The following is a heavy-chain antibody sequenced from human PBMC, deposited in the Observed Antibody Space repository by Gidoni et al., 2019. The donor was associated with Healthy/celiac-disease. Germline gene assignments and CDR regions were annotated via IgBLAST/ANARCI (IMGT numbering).Heavy chain of an antibody. Sequence: EVQLVESGGGLVQPGGSLRLSCSASGFTFSSYAMHWVRQAPGKGLEYVSAISSNGCSTYYADSVKGRFTISRDNSKNTLYLQMSSLRAEDTAVYYCVKDSRFLEWFTREGYFDYWGQGTLVTVSS. CDR2: ISSNGCST. V-gene: IGHV3-64D*09. CDR3: VKDSRFLEWFTREGYFDY. D-gene: IGHD3-3*01. CDR1: GFTFSSYA. J-gene: IGHJ4*02.